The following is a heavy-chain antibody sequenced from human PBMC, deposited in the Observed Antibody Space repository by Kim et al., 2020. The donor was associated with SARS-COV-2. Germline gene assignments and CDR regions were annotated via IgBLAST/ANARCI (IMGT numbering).Heavy chain of an antibody. D-gene: IGHD3-3*01. CDR1: KFIFSTYG. V-gene: IGHV3-33*05. CDR2: ISHDGSSK. J-gene: IGHJ4*02. Sequence: GGSLRLSCAASKFIFSTYGMQWVRQAPGKGLQWVAFISHDGSSKYYADSVKGRFTISRDNSKNTLFLQMNSLRVEDTALYYCAREVPSIIGEWFFDYWGQGTLVTVSS. CDR3: AREVPSIIGEWFFDY.